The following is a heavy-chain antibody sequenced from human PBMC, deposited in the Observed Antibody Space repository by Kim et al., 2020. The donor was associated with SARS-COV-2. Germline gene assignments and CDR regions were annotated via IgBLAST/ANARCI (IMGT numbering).Heavy chain of an antibody. CDR1: GFTFSSYA. Sequence: GGSLRLSCAASGFTFSSYAMSWVRQAPGKGLEWVSAISGSGGSTYYADSVKGRFTISRDNSKNTLYLQMNSLRAEDTAVYCCAKDVMGLRGVITFGTAFDIWGQGTMVTVSS. D-gene: IGHD3-10*01. J-gene: IGHJ3*02. V-gene: IGHV3-23*01. CDR2: ISGSGGST. CDR3: AKDVMGLRGVITFGTAFDI.